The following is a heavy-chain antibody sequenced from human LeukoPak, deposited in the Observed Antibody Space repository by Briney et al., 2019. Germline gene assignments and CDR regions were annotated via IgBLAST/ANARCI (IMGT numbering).Heavy chain of an antibody. V-gene: IGHV4-38-2*01. J-gene: IGHJ6*03. D-gene: IGHD6-13*01. Sequence: PSETLSLTCAVSGYSISSGYYWDWIRQPPGKGLEWIGSIYRSGTTYYNVSLKSRVTISVDTSKNQFSLKLSSVTAVDAAVYYCARQDGASAGVIYMDVWGKGTTVTVSS. CDR1: GYSISSGYY. CDR2: IYRSGTT. CDR3: ARQDGASAGVIYMDV.